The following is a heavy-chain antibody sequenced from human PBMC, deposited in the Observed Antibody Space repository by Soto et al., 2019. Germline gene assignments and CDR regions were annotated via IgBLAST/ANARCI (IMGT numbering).Heavy chain of an antibody. D-gene: IGHD1-26*01. V-gene: IGHV3-21*01. J-gene: IGHJ4*02. Sequence: PGGSLRLSCAASGFTFSSYSMNWVRQAPGKGLEWVSSISSSSSYIYYADSVKGRFTISRDNAKNSLYLQMNSLRAEDTAVYYCARDIVGATLYNTTDYWGQGTPVTVSS. CDR2: ISSSSSYI. CDR3: ARDIVGATLYNTTDY. CDR1: GFTFSSYS.